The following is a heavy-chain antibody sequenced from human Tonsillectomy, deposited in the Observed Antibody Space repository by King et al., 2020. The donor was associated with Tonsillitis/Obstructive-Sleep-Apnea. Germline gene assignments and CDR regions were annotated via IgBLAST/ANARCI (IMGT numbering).Heavy chain of an antibody. J-gene: IGHJ6*03. CDR1: GGSFSGYY. CDR3: ARTVVPAAIVYYYYYMDV. CDR2: INHSGST. Sequence: VQLQQWGAGLLKPSETLSLTCAVYGGSFSGYYWSWIRQPPGKGLEWIGEINHSGSTNYNPSLKSRVTISVDTSKNQFSLKLSSVTAADTAVYYCARTVVPAAIVYYYYYMDVWGKGTTVTVSS. D-gene: IGHD2-2*02. V-gene: IGHV4-34*01.